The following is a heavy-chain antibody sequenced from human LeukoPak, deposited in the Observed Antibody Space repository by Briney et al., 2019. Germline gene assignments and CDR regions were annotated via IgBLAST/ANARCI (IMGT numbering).Heavy chain of an antibody. CDR3: ARVVSGKFYVYYLDY. D-gene: IGHD1-26*01. J-gene: IGHJ4*02. CDR2: IYSGGNT. Sequence: PGGSLRLSCAASGFSVSNNYMTWVRQGPGKGLEWVSVIYSGGNTYYADSVKGRFTISRDNSKNTLYLQMNSLRAEDTAVYYCARVVSGKFYVYYLDYWGQGTMVTVSS. CDR1: GFSVSNNY. V-gene: IGHV3-53*01.